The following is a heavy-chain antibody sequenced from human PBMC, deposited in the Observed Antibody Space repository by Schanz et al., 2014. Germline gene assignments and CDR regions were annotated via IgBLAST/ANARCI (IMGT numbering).Heavy chain of an antibody. Sequence: EVQLVQSGADVKKPGESLKISCTGSGYSFSTYWIGWVRQMPGKGLEWMGIIYPDDSDTRYSASFQGQVTISADKSISPAYLQWSSLKASDTAMYYCARRSGYYVSGSSGSPRSYWYFDLWGRGTLVTVSS. CDR1: GYSFSTYW. CDR2: IYPDDSDT. CDR3: ARRSGYYVSGSSGSPRSYWYFDL. D-gene: IGHD3-10*01. J-gene: IGHJ2*01. V-gene: IGHV5-51*01.